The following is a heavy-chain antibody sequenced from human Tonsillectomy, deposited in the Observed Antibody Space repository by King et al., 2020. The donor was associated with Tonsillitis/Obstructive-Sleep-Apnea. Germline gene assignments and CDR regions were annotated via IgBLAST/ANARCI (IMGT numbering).Heavy chain of an antibody. D-gene: IGHD4-23*01. CDR2: ISSSNRYI. CDR3: ARVSLDYGGKSAFDY. V-gene: IGHV3-21*01. CDR1: RFTFSSYT. J-gene: IGHJ4*02. Sequence: VQLVESGGGLVKPGGSLRLYCAASRFTFSSYTMNWVRQAPGKGLEWVSCISSSNRYIYYADSVKGRFTMSRDDAKKSLYLQMNSLRAEDTAVYYCARVSLDYGGKSAFDYWGQGTLVTVSS.